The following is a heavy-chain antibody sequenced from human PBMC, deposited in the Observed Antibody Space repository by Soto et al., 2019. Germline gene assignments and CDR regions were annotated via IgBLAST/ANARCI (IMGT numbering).Heavy chain of an antibody. CDR1: GATFSGNF. CDR2: INPDNVDT. V-gene: IGHV1-2*02. CDR3: TRDQSGANFQY. J-gene: IGHJ4*02. D-gene: IGHD3-10*01. Sequence: QVQLVQSGAEVREPGASVTVSCNPSGATFSGNFFHWVRQAPGQGLEWMGWINPDNVDTNYAQKFQDRVTMTRDTSISTASMDLSMLRSDDTAGYFCTRDQSGANFQYWGQGTLVTVSS.